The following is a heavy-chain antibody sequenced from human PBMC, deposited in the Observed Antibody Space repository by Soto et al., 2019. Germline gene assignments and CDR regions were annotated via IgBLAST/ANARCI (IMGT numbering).Heavy chain of an antibody. D-gene: IGHD3-3*01. J-gene: IGHJ5*02. Sequence: PSETLSLTCTVSGGSISSSSYYWGWIHQPPGKGLEWIGSIYYSGSTYYNPSLKSRVTISVDTSKNQFSLKLSSVTAADTAVYYCARHQYYDFWSGYYHYNWFDPWGQGTLVTVSS. CDR2: IYYSGST. V-gene: IGHV4-39*01. CDR3: ARHQYYDFWSGYYHYNWFDP. CDR1: GGSISSSSYY.